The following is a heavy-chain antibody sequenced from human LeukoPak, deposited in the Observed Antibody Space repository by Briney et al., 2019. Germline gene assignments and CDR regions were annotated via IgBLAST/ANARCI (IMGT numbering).Heavy chain of an antibody. Sequence: GGSLRLSCAASGFTFDDYAMHWVRQAPGKGLEWVSGISWNSGSIGYADSVKGRFTISRDNAKNSLYLQMSSLRAEDTALYYCAKGSGYSGYEYFDYWGQGTLVTVSS. CDR3: AKGSGYSGYEYFDY. CDR2: ISWNSGSI. J-gene: IGHJ4*02. CDR1: GFTFDDYA. V-gene: IGHV3-9*01. D-gene: IGHD5-12*01.